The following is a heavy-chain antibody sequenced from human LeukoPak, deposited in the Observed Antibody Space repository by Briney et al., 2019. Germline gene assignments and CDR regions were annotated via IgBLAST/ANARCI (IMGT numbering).Heavy chain of an antibody. CDR3: AKGLASDGWLGHDH. CDR2: IIPIFGTA. D-gene: IGHD5-12*01. J-gene: IGHJ4*02. CDR1: GGTFSSYA. Sequence: SVKVSCKASGGTFSSYAISWVRQAPGQGLEWMGGIIPIFGTANYAQKFQGRVTITADESTSTAYMELNSLRAEDTAVYYCAKGLASDGWLGHDHWGQGTLVTVSS. V-gene: IGHV1-69*01.